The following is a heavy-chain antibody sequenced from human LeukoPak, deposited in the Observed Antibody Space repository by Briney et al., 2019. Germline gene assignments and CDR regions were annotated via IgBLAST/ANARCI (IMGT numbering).Heavy chain of an antibody. V-gene: IGHV3-7*01. CDR1: GFTFSNYW. CDR3: ARGPWEWEPIDYFDY. Sequence: GGSLRLSCAASGFTFSNYWMSWVRQAPGKGLEWVANIKQTGSEKYYADSVKGRFTISRDNAKNSLYLQMNSLRAEDTAVYYCARGPWEWEPIDYFDYWGQGTLVTVSS. D-gene: IGHD1-26*01. J-gene: IGHJ4*02. CDR2: IKQTGSEK.